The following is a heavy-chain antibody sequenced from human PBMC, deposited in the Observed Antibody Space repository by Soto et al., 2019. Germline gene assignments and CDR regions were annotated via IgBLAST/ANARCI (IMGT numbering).Heavy chain of an antibody. D-gene: IGHD6-6*01. CDR1: GFTFSDYD. CDR3: ARMGPRAARPSY. V-gene: IGHV3-11*01. Sequence: QVQLAESGGGLVEPGGYLRISCAASGFTFSDYDMSWIRQSPGKGLEWVSFVSSSGTTRYFADSVKGRFTISRDNAKYSLYLQMNSLRAEDTAVYYCARMGPRAARPSYWGQGTLVTVSS. CDR2: VSSSGTTR. J-gene: IGHJ4*02.